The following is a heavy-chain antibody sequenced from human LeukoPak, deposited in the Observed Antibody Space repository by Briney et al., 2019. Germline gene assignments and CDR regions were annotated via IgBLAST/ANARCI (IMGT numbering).Heavy chain of an antibody. CDR2: ISGSNSYI. J-gene: IGHJ4*02. CDR1: GFTFSSYT. D-gene: IGHD1-1*01. Sequence: GGSLRLSCAASGFTFSSYTMHWIRQAPGKGLEWVSSISGSNSYIFYADSVKGRFTVSRDNAKDSLYLQMNSLRAEGTAVYYCARALTTLTYEGYWGQGTLVTVSS. CDR3: ARALTTLTYEGY. V-gene: IGHV3-21*01.